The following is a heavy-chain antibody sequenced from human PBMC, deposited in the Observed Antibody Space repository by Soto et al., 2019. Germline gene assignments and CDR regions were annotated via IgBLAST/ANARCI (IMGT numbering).Heavy chain of an antibody. D-gene: IGHD3-10*01. CDR3: ARLYGSGSYTAKYYYYMDV. CDR2: INWNGGST. Sequence: GGSLRLSCAASGFTFDDYGMSWVRQAPGKGLEWVSGINWNGGSTGYADSVKGRFTISRDNAKNSLYLQMNSLRAEDTALYHWARLYGSGSYTAKYYYYMDVWGKGTTVTVSS. V-gene: IGHV3-20*01. CDR1: GFTFDDYG. J-gene: IGHJ6*03.